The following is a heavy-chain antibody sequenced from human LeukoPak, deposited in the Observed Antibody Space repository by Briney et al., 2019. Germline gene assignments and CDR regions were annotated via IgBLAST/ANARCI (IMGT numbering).Heavy chain of an antibody. CDR2: IKSKTDGGTT. CDR1: GFTFSNAW. V-gene: IGHV3-15*01. D-gene: IGHD3-9*01. Sequence: GGSLRLSCAASGFTFSNAWMSWVRQAPGKGLEWVGRIKSKTDGGTTGYAAPVKGRFTISRDDSKNTLYLQMNSLKTEDTAVYYCTTGRYFDWNWYYYGMDVWGQGTTVTVSS. J-gene: IGHJ6*02. CDR3: TTGRYFDWNWYYYGMDV.